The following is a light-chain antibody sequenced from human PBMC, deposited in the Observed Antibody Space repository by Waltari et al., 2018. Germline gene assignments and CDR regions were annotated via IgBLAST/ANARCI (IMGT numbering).Light chain of an antibody. J-gene: IGKJ1*01. CDR2: KAS. V-gene: IGKV1-5*03. CDR1: QSISSR. Sequence: DIQMTQSPSTLSASVGDRVTITCRASQSISSRLAWYQQKPGKAPKLLIYKASSLASGVPSRFSGSGSGTEFTLTISSLQPDDFATYYCQHQRAFGQGTKVEIK. CDR3: QHQRA.